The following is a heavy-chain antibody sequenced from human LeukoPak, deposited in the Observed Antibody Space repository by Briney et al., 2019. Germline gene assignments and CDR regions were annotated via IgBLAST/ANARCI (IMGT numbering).Heavy chain of an antibody. D-gene: IGHD1-26*01. CDR1: GYSISSGYY. J-gene: IGHJ4*02. V-gene: IGHV4-38-2*02. Sequence: SETLSLTCTVSGYSISSGYYWGWIRQPPGKGLEWIGRIYSSGSTNYNPSLKSRVTMSVDTSKNQFSLKLSSVTAADTAVYYCARAIEVGAMTPFDYWGQGTLVTVSS. CDR2: IYSSGST. CDR3: ARAIEVGAMTPFDY.